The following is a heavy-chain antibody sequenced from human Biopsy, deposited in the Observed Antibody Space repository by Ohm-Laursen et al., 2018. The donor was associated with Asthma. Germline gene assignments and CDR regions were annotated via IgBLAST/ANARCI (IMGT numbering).Heavy chain of an antibody. CDR1: GGTFSSYA. Sequence: ASVKVSCNASGGTFSSYAISWVRQAPGQGLEWMGGIIPIFGTASYAQKFRGRVTITADESTSTAYMELSSLRSEDTAVYYCARSSHINWGGYFDYWGQGTLVTVSS. V-gene: IGHV1-69*13. CDR3: ARSSHINWGGYFDY. CDR2: IIPIFGTA. D-gene: IGHD7-27*01. J-gene: IGHJ4*02.